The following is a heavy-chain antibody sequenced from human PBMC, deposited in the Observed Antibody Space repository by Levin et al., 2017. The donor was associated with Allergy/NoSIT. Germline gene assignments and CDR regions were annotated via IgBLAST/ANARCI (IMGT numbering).Heavy chain of an antibody. CDR1: GGSFSGSY. CDR2: INHSGST. CDR3: ARVTRSTVVTPGRMEKTDYYYYYGMDV. D-gene: IGHD4-23*01. V-gene: IGHV4-34*01. Sequence: SQTLSLPCAVYGGSFSGSYWSWIRQPPGKGLEWIGEINHSGSTNYNPSLKSRVTISVDTSKNQFSLKLSSVTAADTAVYYCARVTRSTVVTPGRMEKTDYYYYYGMDVWGQGTTVTVSS. J-gene: IGHJ6*02.